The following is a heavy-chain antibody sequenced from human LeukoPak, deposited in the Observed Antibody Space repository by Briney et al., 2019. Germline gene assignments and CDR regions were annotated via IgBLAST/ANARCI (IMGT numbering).Heavy chain of an antibody. Sequence: SETLSLTCAVYGGSFSGSYWTWIRQPPGKGLEWIGEINHSGSTNYNPSLKSRVTISLDTSKNQFSLRLSSVTAADTAVYYCARVMTTVTTFKTYSYGMGVWGQGTTVTVSS. CDR2: INHSGST. D-gene: IGHD4-17*01. J-gene: IGHJ6*02. CDR3: ARVMTTVTTFKTYSYGMGV. V-gene: IGHV4-34*01. CDR1: GGSFSGSY.